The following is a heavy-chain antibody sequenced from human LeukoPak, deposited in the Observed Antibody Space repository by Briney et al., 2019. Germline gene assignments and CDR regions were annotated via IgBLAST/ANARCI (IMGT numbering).Heavy chain of an antibody. V-gene: IGHV3-11*01. CDR1: GFTFSDFY. J-gene: IGHJ4*02. D-gene: IGHD3/OR15-3a*01. CDR2: ISEDGRIT. CDR3: ARRGNTDSWTVLIDY. Sequence: GGSLRLSCAASGFTFSDFYMTWIRQAPGKGLEWISYISEDGRITYYADSLKGRFTISRDNAKNSLFLQVDSLRADDTAVYFCARRGNTDSWTVLIDYWGQGTLVTVSS.